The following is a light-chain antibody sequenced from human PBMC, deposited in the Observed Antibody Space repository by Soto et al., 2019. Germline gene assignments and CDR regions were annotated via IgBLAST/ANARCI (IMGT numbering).Light chain of an antibody. J-gene: IGKJ1*01. Sequence: DIQMTQSPYSLSASVGDRVTITCRASQSISSYLNWYQQKPGKAPKLLIYAASSLQSGVPSRFSGSGSGTDFTLTISSLQPEDFVTYYCQQSYSTPRPFGQGTKAAIK. CDR3: QQSYSTPRP. CDR2: AAS. V-gene: IGKV1-39*01. CDR1: QSISSY.